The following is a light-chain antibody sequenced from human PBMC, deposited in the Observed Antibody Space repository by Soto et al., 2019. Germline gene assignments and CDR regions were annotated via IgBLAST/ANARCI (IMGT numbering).Light chain of an antibody. V-gene: IGKV3D-15*01. CDR3: QQYNNWPLT. CDR1: QSVDND. J-gene: IGKJ4*01. CDR2: DAS. Sequence: DTLSLSPGDRAPLPCRASQSVDNDLAWYQQKPGQPPRLLIYDASTRATGIPARFSGSQSGTEFTLTISSLLSEDFAGYCCQQYNNWPLTFGGGTKVDIK.